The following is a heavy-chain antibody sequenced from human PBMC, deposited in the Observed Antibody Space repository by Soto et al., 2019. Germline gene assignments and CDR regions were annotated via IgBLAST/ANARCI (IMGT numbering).Heavy chain of an antibody. D-gene: IGHD5-12*01. Sequence: SQTLSLPCAISGDTVSSNTSSWNFIRQSPSRGLELLGRTYFRSKWYNDYAVSVKSRIIINPDTSNNQFSLQLNSVTPEDTAVYFCAKGDNLGPKTGYAFDPWGQGIMVTVSS. J-gene: IGHJ5*02. V-gene: IGHV6-1*01. CDR1: GDTVSSNTSS. CDR2: TYFRSKWYN. CDR3: AKGDNLGPKTGYAFDP.